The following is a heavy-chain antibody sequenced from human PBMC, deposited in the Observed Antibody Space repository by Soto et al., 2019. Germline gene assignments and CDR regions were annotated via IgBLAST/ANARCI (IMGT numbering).Heavy chain of an antibody. J-gene: IGHJ2*01. V-gene: IGHV1-69*12. Sequence: QVQLVQSGAELKKPGSSVTVSCKASGGTFSSYTISWVRQAPGQGLEWMGGIIPIFGTANYAQKFQGRVTMTADESTRTAYMELSTLRSEDTAVDYCARGNHRWLQLWYFDLWGRGTLVTVSS. D-gene: IGHD5-12*01. CDR2: IIPIFGTA. CDR3: ARGNHRWLQLWYFDL. CDR1: GGTFSSYT.